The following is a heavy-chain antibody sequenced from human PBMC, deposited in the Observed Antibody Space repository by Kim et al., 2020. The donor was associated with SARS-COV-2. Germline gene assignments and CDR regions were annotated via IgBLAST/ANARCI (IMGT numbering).Heavy chain of an antibody. D-gene: IGHD3-22*01. J-gene: IGHJ4*02. CDR1: GGTFSSYA. V-gene: IGHV1-69*13. CDR2: IIPIFGTA. CDR3: ARAVLPGYYYDSSGSIPPPFDY. Sequence: SVKVSCKASGGTFSSYAISWVRQAPGQGLEWMGGIIPIFGTANYAQKFQGRVTITADESTSTAYMELSSLRSEDTAVYYCARAVLPGYYYDSSGSIPPPFDYWGQGTLVTVSS.